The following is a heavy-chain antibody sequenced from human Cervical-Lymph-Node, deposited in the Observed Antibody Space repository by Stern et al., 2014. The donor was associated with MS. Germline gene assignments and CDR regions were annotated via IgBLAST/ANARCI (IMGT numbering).Heavy chain of an antibody. J-gene: IGHJ6*02. CDR3: ARDRWYTSGWYHYGMDV. CDR1: GFSFNKYG. Sequence: VQLVESEAGVVQPGRSLRLSCVASGFSFNKYGMHWVRQAPGKGLEWVAFTWYDGSNTYYGDSAKGQFTISRDDLKSTGHTQRNSLRAEDTAGYCCARDRWYTSGWYHYGMDVWGQGTTVTVSS. D-gene: IGHD6-19*01. CDR2: TWYDGSNT. V-gene: IGHV3-33*01.